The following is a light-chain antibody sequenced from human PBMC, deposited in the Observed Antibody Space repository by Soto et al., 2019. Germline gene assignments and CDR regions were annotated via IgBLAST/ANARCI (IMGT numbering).Light chain of an antibody. Sequence: DIVMTQSPLSLPVTPGEPASISCRSSQSLLHSNGYNYLDWYLQKPGQSPQLLIYLGSNRASGVPDRFSGRGSGTDFTLKSSRVEAEDVGVYYCMQALQTPGLTFGGGTKVEIK. CDR2: LGS. V-gene: IGKV2-28*01. J-gene: IGKJ4*01. CDR3: MQALQTPGLT. CDR1: QSLLHSNGYNY.